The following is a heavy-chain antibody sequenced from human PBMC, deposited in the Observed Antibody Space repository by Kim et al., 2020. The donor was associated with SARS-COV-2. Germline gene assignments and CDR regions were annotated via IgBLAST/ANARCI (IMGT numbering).Heavy chain of an antibody. CDR3: AREPIAAAGTHFYDY. CDR2: ISSSSSYI. D-gene: IGHD6-13*01. J-gene: IGHJ4*02. V-gene: IGHV3-21*01. Sequence: GGSLRLSCAASGFTFSSYSMNWVRQAPGKGLEWVSSISSSSSYIYYADSVKGRFTISRDNAKNSLYLQMNSLRAEDTAVYYCAREPIAAAGTHFYDYWGQGTLVTVSS. CDR1: GFTFSSYS.